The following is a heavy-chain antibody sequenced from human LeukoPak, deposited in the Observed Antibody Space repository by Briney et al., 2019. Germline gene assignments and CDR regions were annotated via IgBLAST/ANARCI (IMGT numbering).Heavy chain of an antibody. D-gene: IGHD6-19*01. J-gene: IGHJ4*02. V-gene: IGHV4-34*01. CDR1: GGSFSGYY. CDR3: ARFKRKFSGYSSGWYGGYFDY. CDR2: INHSVST. Sequence: TSETLSLTCAVYGGSFSGYYWSWIRQPPGKGLEWIGEINHSVSTNYNPSLKSRVTISVDTSKNQFSLKLSSVTAADTAVCYCARFKRKFSGYSSGWYGGYFDYWGQGTLVTVSS.